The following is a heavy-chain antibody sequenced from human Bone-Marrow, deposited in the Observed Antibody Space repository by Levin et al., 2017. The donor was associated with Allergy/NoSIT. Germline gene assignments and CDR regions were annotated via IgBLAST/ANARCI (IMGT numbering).Heavy chain of an antibody. CDR3: ATRPFIAVAGQGSWFDP. Sequence: ASVKVSCKGSGYRFTNYWIGWVRQMPEKGLEWMGIIYPGDSDTTYSPSFQGQVTISVDKSTSTAYLQWNSLKASDTAMYYCATRPFIAVAGQGSWFDPWGQGTLVTVSS. CDR2: IYPGDSDT. CDR1: GYRFTNYW. J-gene: IGHJ5*02. D-gene: IGHD6-19*01. V-gene: IGHV5-51*01.